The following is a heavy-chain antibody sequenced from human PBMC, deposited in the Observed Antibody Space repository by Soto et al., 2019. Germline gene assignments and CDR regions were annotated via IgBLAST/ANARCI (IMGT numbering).Heavy chain of an antibody. CDR2: IWYDGSSK. CDR3: ARNVQTLRYNGMDV. CDR1: GLTFSSYA. V-gene: IGHV3-33*07. J-gene: IGHJ6*02. Sequence: PGGSLRLSCAVSGLTFSSYAMYWVRQAPGKGLEWVAIIWYDGSSKYYADSVKGRFTISRDNSKNTVYLQMNSLRAEDTAVYYCARNVQTLRYNGMDVWGQGTTVTVS. D-gene: IGHD3-9*01.